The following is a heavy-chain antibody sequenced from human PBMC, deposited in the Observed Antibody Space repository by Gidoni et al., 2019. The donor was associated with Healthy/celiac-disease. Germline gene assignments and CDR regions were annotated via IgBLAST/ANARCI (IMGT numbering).Heavy chain of an antibody. CDR2: ISGSGGST. D-gene: IGHD6-6*01. CDR3: ATPNEYSSSDPPHFDY. V-gene: IGHV3-23*01. Sequence: EVQLLESGGGLVQPGGSLRLSCAASGFTFSSYAMSWVRQAPGKGLEWVSAISGSGGSTYYADSVKGRFTISRDNSKNTLYLQMNSLRAEDTAVYYCATPNEYSSSDPPHFDYWGQGTLVTVSS. CDR1: GFTFSSYA. J-gene: IGHJ4*02.